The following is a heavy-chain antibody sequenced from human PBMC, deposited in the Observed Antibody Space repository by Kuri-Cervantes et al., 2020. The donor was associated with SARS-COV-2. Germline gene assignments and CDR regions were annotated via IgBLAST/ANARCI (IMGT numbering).Heavy chain of an antibody. CDR2: ISYDGSNK. V-gene: IGHV3-30*07. CDR1: GFTFSSYA. CDR3: VRDGDHWNFDY. J-gene: IGHJ4*02. Sequence: GESLKISCAASGFTFSSYAMHWVRQAPGKGLEWVAVISYDGSNKYYADSVKGRFTISRDNSKNMLFLQMNSLRAEDTAVYYCVRDGDHWNFDYWGQGTLVTVS. D-gene: IGHD1-1*01.